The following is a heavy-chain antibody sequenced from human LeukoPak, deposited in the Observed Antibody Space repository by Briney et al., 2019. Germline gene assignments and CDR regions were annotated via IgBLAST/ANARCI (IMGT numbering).Heavy chain of an antibody. V-gene: IGHV4-38-2*01. CDR1: GYSISSGYY. D-gene: IGHD3-10*01. J-gene: IGHJ4*02. CDR2: IYHSGST. Sequence: SETLSLTCAVSGYSISSGYYSGWIRQPPGKGLEWIGSIYHSGSTYYNPSLKSRVTISVDTSKNQFSLKLSSVTAADTAVYYCASRFVSTMVRGVIRDYWGQGTLVTVSS. CDR3: ASRFVSTMVRGVIRDY.